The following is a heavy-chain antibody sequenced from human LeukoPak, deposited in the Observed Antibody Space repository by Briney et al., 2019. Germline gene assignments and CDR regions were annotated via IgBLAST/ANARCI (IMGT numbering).Heavy chain of an antibody. CDR1: GFTFSSYG. V-gene: IGHV3-23*01. CDR3: AKELTSLLRYFDWLPKVDAFDI. D-gene: IGHD3-9*01. J-gene: IGHJ3*02. Sequence: PGGSLRLSCAASGFTFSSYGMSWVRQAPGKGLEWVSAISGSGGSTYYADSVKGRFTISRDNSKNTLYLQMNSLRAEDTAVYYCAKELTSLLRYFDWLPKVDAFDIWGQGTMVTVSS. CDR2: ISGSGGST.